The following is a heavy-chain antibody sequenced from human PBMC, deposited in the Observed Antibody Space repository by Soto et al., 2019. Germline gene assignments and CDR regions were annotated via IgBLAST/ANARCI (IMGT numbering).Heavy chain of an antibody. D-gene: IGHD4-17*01. V-gene: IGHV3-23*01. J-gene: IGHJ5*02. CDR1: GFTFSSYA. Sequence: EVQLLESGGGLVQPGGSLRLSCAASGFTFSSYAMSWVRQAPGKGLEWVSAISGSGGSTYYADSVKGRFTISRDNSKNTLYLQMNSLRAEDTAVYYCAKDAVATVTTLGVNWFDPWGQGTLVTVS. CDR3: AKDAVATVTTLGVNWFDP. CDR2: ISGSGGST.